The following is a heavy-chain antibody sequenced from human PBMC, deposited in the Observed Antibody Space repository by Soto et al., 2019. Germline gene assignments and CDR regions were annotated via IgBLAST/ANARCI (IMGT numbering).Heavy chain of an antibody. J-gene: IGHJ3*02. CDR3: ARSYDSSGYYGSRRAFDI. CDR1: GYSFTSYW. CDR2: ICPGDSDT. Sequence: GESLKISCKGSGYSFTSYWIGWVRQMPGKGLEWMGIICPGDSDTRYSPSFQGQVTISADKSISTAYLQWSSLKASDTAMYYCARSYDSSGYYGSRRAFDIWGQGTMVTVSS. D-gene: IGHD3-22*01. V-gene: IGHV5-51*01.